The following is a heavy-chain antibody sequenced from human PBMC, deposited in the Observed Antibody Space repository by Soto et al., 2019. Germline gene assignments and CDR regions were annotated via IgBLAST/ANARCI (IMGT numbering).Heavy chain of an antibody. Sequence: GGSLRLSCAGSGFSLGSYPMSWVRQAPGKGLQWVSSISVSADNTYYADSVRGRFNISRDSSKRTLYLQMNSLRAEDTAVYYCAKEPAGYYYDSSGYPFDYWGQGTLVTVSS. D-gene: IGHD3-22*01. CDR2: ISVSADNT. CDR1: GFSLGSYP. J-gene: IGHJ4*02. CDR3: AKEPAGYYYDSSGYPFDY. V-gene: IGHV3-23*01.